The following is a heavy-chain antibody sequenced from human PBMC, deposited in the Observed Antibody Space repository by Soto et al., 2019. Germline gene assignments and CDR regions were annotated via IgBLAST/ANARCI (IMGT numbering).Heavy chain of an antibody. CDR1: GYTFTSYA. J-gene: IGHJ4*02. CDR2: INAGNGNT. Sequence: ASVKVSCKASGYTFTSYAMHWVRQAPGQRLEWMGWINAGNGNTKYSQKFQGRVTITRDTSASTAYMELSSLRSEDTAVYYCARNYDSSGYSYFDYWGQGTLVTVSS. D-gene: IGHD3-22*01. CDR3: ARNYDSSGYSYFDY. V-gene: IGHV1-3*01.